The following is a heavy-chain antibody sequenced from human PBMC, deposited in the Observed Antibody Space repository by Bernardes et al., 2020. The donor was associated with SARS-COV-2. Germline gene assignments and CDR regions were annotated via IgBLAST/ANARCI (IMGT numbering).Heavy chain of an antibody. CDR1: GFTFSSYY. J-gene: IGHJ4*02. V-gene: IGHV3-48*01. CDR2: ISSGSSTI. D-gene: IGHD3-16*01. Sequence: GGSLRLSCAASGFTFSSYYMSWVRQAPGKGLEWVSYISSGSSTIYYADFVKGRFTISRDNAKNSLYLQMNSLRAEDTAVYYCARGYVYYFDSWGQGTLVTVSS. CDR3: ARGYVYYFDS.